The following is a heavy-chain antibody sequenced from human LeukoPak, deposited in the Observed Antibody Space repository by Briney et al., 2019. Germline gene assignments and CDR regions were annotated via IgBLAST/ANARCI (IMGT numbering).Heavy chain of an antibody. J-gene: IGHJ5*02. CDR3: ARPLLYCSSTSCPRWFDP. Sequence: SETLSLTCAVYGGSFSGYYWSWIRQPPGKGLEWIEEINHSGSTNYNPSLKSRGTISVDTSKNQFSLKLSSVTAADTAVYYCARPLLYCSSTSCPRWFDPWGQGTLVTVSS. CDR1: GGSFSGYY. V-gene: IGHV4-34*01. D-gene: IGHD2-2*01. CDR2: INHSGST.